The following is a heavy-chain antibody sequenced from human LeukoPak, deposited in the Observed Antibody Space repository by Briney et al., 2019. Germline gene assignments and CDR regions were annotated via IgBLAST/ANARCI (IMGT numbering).Heavy chain of an antibody. Sequence: ASVKVSCKASGYTFTGYYMHWVRQAPGQGLEWMGWINPNSGGTNYAQKFQGRVTMTRDTCTSTAYMELSRLRSDDTAVYYCARDRRLRLGELSLYYWGQGTLVTVSS. CDR2: INPNSGGT. CDR3: ARDRRLRLGELSLYY. D-gene: IGHD3-16*02. CDR1: GYTFTGYY. J-gene: IGHJ4*02. V-gene: IGHV1-2*02.